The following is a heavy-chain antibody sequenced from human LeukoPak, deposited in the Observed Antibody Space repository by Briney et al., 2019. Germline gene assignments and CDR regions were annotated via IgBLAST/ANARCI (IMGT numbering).Heavy chain of an antibody. CDR2: MNPSGGST. Sequence: ASVKVSCKASVYTFTSYYMHWGRQAPGQGLEWMGIMNPSGGSTSYAQKFQGRVTMTRDMYTNTVYLELSSLRSEDTAVYYCARDQGGSYALDIWGQGTMVTVSS. J-gene: IGHJ3*02. CDR3: ARDQGGSYALDI. CDR1: VYTFTSYY. D-gene: IGHD1-26*01. V-gene: IGHV1-46*01.